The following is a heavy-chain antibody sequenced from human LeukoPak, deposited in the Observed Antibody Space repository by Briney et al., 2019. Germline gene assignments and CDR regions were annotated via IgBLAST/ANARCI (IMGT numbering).Heavy chain of an antibody. CDR1: AFTFSSYA. V-gene: IGHV3-23*01. J-gene: IGHJ4*02. D-gene: IGHD3-9*01. CDR3: AKGQADYHVSTGYPPFDF. Sequence: QPGGSLRLPCGASAFTFSSYAMGWVRQAPGKGLEWVSAISGSGGSTFYADSVKGRFTVSRDNSKNTLYLQMNSLRAEDTAVYSCAKGQADYHVSTGYPPFDFWGQGTLVTVSS. CDR2: ISGSGGST.